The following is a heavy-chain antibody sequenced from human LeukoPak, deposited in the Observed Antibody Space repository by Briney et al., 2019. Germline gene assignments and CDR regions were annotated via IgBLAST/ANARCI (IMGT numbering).Heavy chain of an antibody. CDR3: AKDGGDYDYYDYYMDV. V-gene: IGHV3-30*02. Sequence: PGGSLRLSCAASGFSFSTYGMNWVRQAPGKGLDWVAFIRYDGGNKYYADSVKGRFTISRDNSKNTVYLQMNSLRAEDTAVHYCAKDGGDYDYYDYYMDVWGKGTTVTVSS. CDR2: IRYDGGNK. J-gene: IGHJ6*03. D-gene: IGHD4-17*01. CDR1: GFSFSTYG.